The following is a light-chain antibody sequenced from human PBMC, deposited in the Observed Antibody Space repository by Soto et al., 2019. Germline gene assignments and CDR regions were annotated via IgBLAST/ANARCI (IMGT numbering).Light chain of an antibody. CDR2: EVT. CDR3: FSFTTTSTHV. J-gene: IGLJ1*01. Sequence: QSALTQPPSASGSPGESVTISCTGTSTDHYGSNYVSWYQQHPGKVPKLIIYEVTQRPSGVPDRFSGSKSGNTASLTVSGLKVEDEAEYFCFSFTTTSTHVFGTGTKVTVL. CDR1: STDHYGSNY. V-gene: IGLV2-8*01.